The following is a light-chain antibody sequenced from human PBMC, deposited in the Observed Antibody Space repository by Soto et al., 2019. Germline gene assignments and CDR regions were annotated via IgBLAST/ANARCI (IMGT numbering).Light chain of an antibody. CDR3: QHYNDWPPAFT. J-gene: IGKJ3*01. CDR1: QSLNRH. Sequence: EILMTQSPATLSVSPRERATLSCRASQSLNRHLAWYQQKPGQAPRLIIYGASTRASGIPARFSGSGSGTEFTLTISSLQSEDFALYYCQHYNDWPPAFTFGPGTKVDL. CDR2: GAS. V-gene: IGKV3D-15*01.